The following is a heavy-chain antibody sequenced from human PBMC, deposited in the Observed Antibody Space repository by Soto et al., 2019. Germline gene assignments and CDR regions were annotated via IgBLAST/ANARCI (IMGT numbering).Heavy chain of an antibody. CDR2: ISHDGRNK. J-gene: IGHJ4*02. Sequence: GGSLRLSCAASRFTFSSYGMHWVRQAPGKGLEWVALISHDGRNKYYADSVKGRFTISRDNSKNTLYLQMNSLRPDDTAVYYCAKLYPAGSETYLGGFDNWGQGTLVTVSS. D-gene: IGHD3-16*01. CDR3: AKLYPAGSETYLGGFDN. CDR1: RFTFSSYG. V-gene: IGHV3-30*18.